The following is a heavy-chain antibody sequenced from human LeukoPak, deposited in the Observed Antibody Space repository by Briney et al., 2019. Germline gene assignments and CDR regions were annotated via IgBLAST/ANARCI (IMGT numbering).Heavy chain of an antibody. V-gene: IGHV4-59*12. CDR1: GGSISIYY. D-gene: IGHD3-10*01. Sequence: SETLSLTCTVSGGSISIYYWSWIRQPPGKGLEWIGFIYYSGSTNYNPSLKSRVTISVDTSKNQFSLKLSSVTAADTAVYYCARGFGEVDYWGQGTLVTVSS. CDR2: IYYSGST. J-gene: IGHJ4*02. CDR3: ARGFGEVDY.